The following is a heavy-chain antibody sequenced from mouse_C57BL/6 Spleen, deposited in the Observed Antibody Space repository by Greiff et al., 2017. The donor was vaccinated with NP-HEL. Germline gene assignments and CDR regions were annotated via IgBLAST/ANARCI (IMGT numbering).Heavy chain of an antibody. Sequence: QVQLQQSGAELVKPGASVKLSCKASGYTFTEYTIHWVKQRSGQGLEWIGWFYPGSGSIKYNEKFKDKATLTADKSSSTVYMELSRLTSEDSAVYFGARHSDYYGSSYIYAMDYWGQGTSVTVSS. V-gene: IGHV1-62-2*01. D-gene: IGHD1-1*01. CDR3: ARHSDYYGSSYIYAMDY. CDR1: GYTFTEYT. CDR2: FYPGSGSI. J-gene: IGHJ4*01.